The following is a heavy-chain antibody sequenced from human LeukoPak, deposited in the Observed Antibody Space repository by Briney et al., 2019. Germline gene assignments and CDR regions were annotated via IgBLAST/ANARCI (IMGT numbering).Heavy chain of an antibody. J-gene: IGHJ6*03. CDR3: ARAFNHLQRYMDV. CDR2: ISSSSSTI. D-gene: IGHD4-11*01. Sequence: GGSLRLSCAASGFTFSSYSMNWVRQAPGKGLEWVSYISSSSSTIYYADSVKGRFTISRDNAKNSLYLQMNSLRAEDTAVYYCARAFNHLQRYMDVWGKGTTVTVSS. V-gene: IGHV3-48*01. CDR1: GFTFSSYS.